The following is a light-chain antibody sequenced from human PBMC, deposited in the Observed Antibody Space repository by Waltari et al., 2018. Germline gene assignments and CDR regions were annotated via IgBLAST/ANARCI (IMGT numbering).Light chain of an antibody. V-gene: IGLV2-11*01. CDR1: NSDVGGYDT. Sequence: QSALTQPRSVSGSRGQSVTISCTGTNSDVGGYDTVSWYQQYPGKAPKVIIYDVTKRSSGVPDRFSGPKSGNTASLTISGLQTEDEADYYCSSYTATNTLIFGGGTKVTAL. CDR3: SSYTATNTLI. CDR2: DVT. J-gene: IGLJ2*01.